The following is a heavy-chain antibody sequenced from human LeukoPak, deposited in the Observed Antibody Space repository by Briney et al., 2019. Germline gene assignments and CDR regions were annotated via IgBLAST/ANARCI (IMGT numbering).Heavy chain of an antibody. J-gene: IGHJ6*03. Sequence: GGSLRLSCAASGFTFSDYYMSWIRQAPGKGLEWVSYISSSGSTIFYADSVKGRFTISRDNAKNSLYLQMNSLRAEDTAVYYCARDFWGYCSSTSCYWVYYYYYMDVWGKGTTVTVSS. D-gene: IGHD2-2*01. CDR3: ARDFWGYCSSTSCYWVYYYYYMDV. CDR2: ISSSGSTI. V-gene: IGHV3-11*04. CDR1: GFTFSDYY.